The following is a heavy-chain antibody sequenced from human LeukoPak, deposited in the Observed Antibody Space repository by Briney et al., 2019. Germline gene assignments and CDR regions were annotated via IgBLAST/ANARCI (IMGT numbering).Heavy chain of an antibody. Sequence: GGSLRLSCAASGFTFSDHYMDWVRQAPGKGLEWVGRTRNKANSYTTEYAASVKGRFTISRDDSKNSLYLQMNSLKTEDTAVYYCARPHDAFDIWGQGTMVTVSS. CDR2: TRNKANSYTT. V-gene: IGHV3-72*01. J-gene: IGHJ3*02. CDR1: GFTFSDHY. CDR3: ARPHDAFDI.